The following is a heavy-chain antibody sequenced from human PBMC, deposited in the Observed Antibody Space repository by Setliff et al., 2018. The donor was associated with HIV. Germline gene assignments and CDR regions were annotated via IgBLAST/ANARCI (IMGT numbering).Heavy chain of an antibody. D-gene: IGHD3-3*01. CDR3: TRDHTPPPNYDFWSGQIDLRNIFYYMDV. V-gene: IGHV7-4-1*02. CDR1: GYSFADYA. J-gene: IGHJ6*03. Sequence: ASVKVSCKASGYSFADYAMNWVRQAPRQGLEWMGYINTNTGNPTYAQGFTGRFVFSFDTSVTTAYLQITGLKAEDTAVYYCTRDHTPPPNYDFWSGQIDLRNIFYYMDVWGTGSPVTVSS. CDR2: INTNTGNP.